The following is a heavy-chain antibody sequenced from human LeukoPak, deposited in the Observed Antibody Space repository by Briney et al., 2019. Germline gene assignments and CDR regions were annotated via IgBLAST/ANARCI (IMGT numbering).Heavy chain of an antibody. CDR3: VKDPHSSGRYYFDY. J-gene: IGHJ4*02. CDR2: ISSNGGRT. CDR1: GFTFSNYA. V-gene: IGHV3-64*05. Sequence: GGSLRLSCSVSGFTFSNYAMHWVRQAPGKGLEYASGISSNGGRTYYADSVKGRFTISRDNSKNTMYVQMSTLRVEDTAVYYCVKDPHSSGRYYFDYWGQGALVTVSS. D-gene: IGHD6-19*01.